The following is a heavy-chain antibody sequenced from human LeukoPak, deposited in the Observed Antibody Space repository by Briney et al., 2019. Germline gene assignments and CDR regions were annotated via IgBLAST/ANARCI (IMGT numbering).Heavy chain of an antibody. CDR3: AKKAQYNGNYPLDY. CDR2: ISYDGSNK. CDR1: GFTFSSYG. Sequence: GGSLRLSCAASGFTFSSYGMHWVRQAPGKGLEWVAVISYDGSNKYYADPVKGRFTISRDNSKNTLYLQMNSLRAEDTALYFCAKKAQYNGNYPLDYWGQGTLVTVSS. V-gene: IGHV3-30*18. J-gene: IGHJ4*02. D-gene: IGHD1-26*01.